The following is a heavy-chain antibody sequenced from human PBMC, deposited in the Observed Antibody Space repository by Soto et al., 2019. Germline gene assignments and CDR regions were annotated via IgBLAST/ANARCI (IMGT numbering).Heavy chain of an antibody. CDR2: IIPIFGTA. CDR3: ARIRIAAAGDYYYGMDV. J-gene: IGHJ6*02. V-gene: IGHV1-69*13. D-gene: IGHD6-13*01. CDR1: GGTFSSYA. Sequence: GASVKVSCKASGGTFSSYAISWVRQAPGQGLEWMGGIIPIFGTANYAQKFQGRVTITADESTSTAYMELSSLRSEDTAVYYCARIRIAAAGDYYYGMDVWGQGTTVTVS.